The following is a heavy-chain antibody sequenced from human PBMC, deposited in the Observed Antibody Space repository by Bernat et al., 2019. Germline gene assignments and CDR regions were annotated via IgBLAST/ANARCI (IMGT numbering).Heavy chain of an antibody. D-gene: IGHD3-10*01. CDR1: GFTFSSYG. CDR3: AKVSAGYGSGSYPFDY. V-gene: IGHV3-30*18. Sequence: QVQLVESGGGVVQPGRSLRLSCAASGFTFSSYGLHWVRQAPGKGLEWVAVISYDGSNKYYADSVKGRFNISRDNSKNTLYLQRNSLRAEDTAVYYCAKVSAGYGSGSYPFDYWGQGTLVTVSS. CDR2: ISYDGSNK. J-gene: IGHJ4*02.